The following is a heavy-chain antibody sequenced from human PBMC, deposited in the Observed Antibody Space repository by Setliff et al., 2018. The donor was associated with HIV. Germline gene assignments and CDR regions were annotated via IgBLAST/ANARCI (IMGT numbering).Heavy chain of an antibody. Sequence: KASETLSLTCTVSGGSISSYYWSWIRQPPGKGLEWIGYIYYSGSTNYNPSLKSRVTISVDTSKNQFSLKLSSVTAADTAVYYCARDSPYYNFWSGYYNPSRWFDPWGQGTLVTVSS. J-gene: IGHJ5*02. V-gene: IGHV4-59*01. CDR1: GGSISSYY. D-gene: IGHD3-3*01. CDR2: IYYSGST. CDR3: ARDSPYYNFWSGYYNPSRWFDP.